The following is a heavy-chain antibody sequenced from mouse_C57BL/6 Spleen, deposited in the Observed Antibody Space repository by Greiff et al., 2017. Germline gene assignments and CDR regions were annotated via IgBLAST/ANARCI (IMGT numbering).Heavy chain of an antibody. CDR1: GYTFTSYW. CDR2: INPSSGYT. Sequence: VQLQQSGAELAKPGASVKLSCKASGYTFTSYWMHWVKQRPGHGLEWIGYINPSSGYTKYNQKFKDKATLTADKSSSTAYMQLRSLTYEDSAFYYGAKKTTFFDYWGQGTPLTVSS. CDR3: AKKTTFFDY. J-gene: IGHJ2*01. D-gene: IGHD1-1*01. V-gene: IGHV1-7*01.